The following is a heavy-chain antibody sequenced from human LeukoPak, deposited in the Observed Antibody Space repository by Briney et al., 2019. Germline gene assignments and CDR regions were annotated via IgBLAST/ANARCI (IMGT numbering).Heavy chain of an antibody. D-gene: IGHD2-2*01. CDR1: GGNFSSYA. J-gene: IGHJ6*04. V-gene: IGHV1-69*06. CDR2: IIPIFGTA. CDR3: ARAAGPRYCSSTSCRNDYYYGMDV. Sequence: ASVKVSCKASGGNFSSYAISWVRQAPGQGLEWMGGIIPIFGTANYAQKFQGRVTITADKSTSTAHMELSSLRSEDTAVYYCARAAGPRYCSSTSCRNDYYYGMDVWGKGTTVTVSS.